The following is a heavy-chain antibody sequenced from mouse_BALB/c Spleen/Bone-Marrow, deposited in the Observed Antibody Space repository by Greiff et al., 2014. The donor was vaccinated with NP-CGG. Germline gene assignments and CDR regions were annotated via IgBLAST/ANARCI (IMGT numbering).Heavy chain of an antibody. D-gene: IGHD1-1*01. CDR1: GYSFTSYW. CDR3: ARGLRWCFDV. V-gene: IGHV1-5*01. J-gene: IGHJ1*01. Sequence: EVQLQQSGTVLARPGASVKMSCKASGYSFTSYWMHWVKERPGQGLEWIGAIYPGSSDTSYNQKFKGKAKLTAVTSASTAYMELSSLTNEDSAVYYCARGLRWCFDVWGAGTTVTVSS. CDR2: IYPGSSDT.